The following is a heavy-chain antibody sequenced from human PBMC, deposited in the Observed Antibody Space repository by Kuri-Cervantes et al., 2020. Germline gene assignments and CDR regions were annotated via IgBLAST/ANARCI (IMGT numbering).Heavy chain of an antibody. J-gene: IGHJ4*02. CDR1: GGSISSYY. Sequence: SETLFLTCTVSGGSISSYYWSWIRQPPGKGLEWIGYIYYSGSTNYNPSLKSRVTISVDTSKNQFSLQLNSVTPEDTAVYYCARTVAGTFDFDYWGQGTLVTVSS. V-gene: IGHV4-59*12. CDR2: IYYSGST. D-gene: IGHD6-19*01. CDR3: ARTVAGTFDFDY.